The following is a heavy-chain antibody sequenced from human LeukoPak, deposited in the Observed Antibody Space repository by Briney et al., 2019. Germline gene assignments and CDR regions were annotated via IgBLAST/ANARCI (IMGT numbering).Heavy chain of an antibody. Sequence: GGSLRLSCAASGFTFSDYYMTWIRQAPGKGLEWVSYISGSSSHTNYEDSVKGRLSISRDNAKNSLYLQMNSLRVEDTAVYYCARNWRHCTGTSCQVTYWYFDLWGRGTLVTVSS. CDR3: ARNWRHCTGTSCQVTYWYFDL. CDR2: ISGSSSHT. CDR1: GFTFSDYY. D-gene: IGHD2-2*01. J-gene: IGHJ2*01. V-gene: IGHV3-11*03.